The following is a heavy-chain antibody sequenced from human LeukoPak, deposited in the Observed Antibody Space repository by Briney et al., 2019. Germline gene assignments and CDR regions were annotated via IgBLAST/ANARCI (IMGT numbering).Heavy chain of an antibody. V-gene: IGHV3-33*01. J-gene: IGHJ4*02. CDR1: GFTFSSYG. CDR2: VSNDGRNE. CDR3: VRDSASTPLDY. Sequence: GGSLRLSCATSGFTFSSYGIHWVRQAPGKGMEWVAVVSNDGRNEYYADSVQGRFSISRDNSKNTVYLQMNSLRAEDTAVYYCVRDSASTPLDYWGQGTLVTVSS. D-gene: IGHD1-26*01.